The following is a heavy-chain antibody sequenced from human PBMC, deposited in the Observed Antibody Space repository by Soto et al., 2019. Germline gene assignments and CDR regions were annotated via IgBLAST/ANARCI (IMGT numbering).Heavy chain of an antibody. D-gene: IGHD2-15*01. CDR1: GFTFSRYW. V-gene: IGHV3-74*01. CDR2: IDSDGSNT. Sequence: PGGSLRLSCAASGFTFSRYWMHWVRQAPGKGLVWVSRIDSDGSNTRYADSAKGRFTISRDNAKNTLYLQMNSLRAEDTAVYYCARVQGFCSGGSCYRSYYYYYYGMDVWGQGTTVTVSS. J-gene: IGHJ6*02. CDR3: ARVQGFCSGGSCYRSYYYYYYGMDV.